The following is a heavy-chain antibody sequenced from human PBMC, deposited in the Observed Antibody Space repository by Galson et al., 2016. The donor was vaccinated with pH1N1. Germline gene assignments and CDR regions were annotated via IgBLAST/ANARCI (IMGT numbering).Heavy chain of an antibody. V-gene: IGHV4-39*07. CDR1: GGSVSSSSYY. D-gene: IGHD5/OR15-5a*01. CDR3: ATIKAVSGPLYMDV. J-gene: IGHJ6*03. Sequence: SETLSLTCTVSGGSVSSSSYYWGWIRQPPGRGLEWIGSFYDRGSTYYNPALTSRVAISVDVSKNQFSLKVNSVTAADAAVYYCATIKAVSGPLYMDVWGKGTTVTVSS. CDR2: FYDRGST.